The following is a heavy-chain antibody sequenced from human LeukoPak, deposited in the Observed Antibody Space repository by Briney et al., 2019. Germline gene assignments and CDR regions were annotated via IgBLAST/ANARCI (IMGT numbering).Heavy chain of an antibody. CDR1: GYRFTTYW. J-gene: IGHJ4*02. CDR3: ARQITDQSSGYDSIDY. Sequence: GAALQISCNGSGYRFTTYWIGWVRQLPGKGLQWMGIIYPADSDTRYSPSFQGQVTISADKSISTAYLQWSSLKASDTATYYCARQITDQSSGYDSIDYWGQGTLVTVSS. D-gene: IGHD5-12*01. CDR2: IYPADSDT. V-gene: IGHV5-51*01.